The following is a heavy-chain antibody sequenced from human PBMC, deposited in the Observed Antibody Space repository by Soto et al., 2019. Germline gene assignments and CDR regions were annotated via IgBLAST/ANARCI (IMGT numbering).Heavy chain of an antibody. V-gene: IGHV1-2*02. CDR3: AKGGAIVAAGTRVYLYNAMDV. CDR2: TNPNSGDT. J-gene: IGHJ6*02. CDR1: GYTFTGYY. Sequence: ASVKVSCKASGYTFTGYYVHWVRQAPGQGLEWMGWTNPNSGDTYLAQRFQGRVTMNRDTSIGTACMELRGLTSDDTAEYYCAKGGAIVAAGTRVYLYNAMDVWGQGTTVTVSS. D-gene: IGHD1-26*01.